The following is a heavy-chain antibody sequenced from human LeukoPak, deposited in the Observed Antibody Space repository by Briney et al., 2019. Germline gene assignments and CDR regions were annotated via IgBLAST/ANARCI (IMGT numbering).Heavy chain of an antibody. Sequence: PGRSLRLSCAASGFSFRSYAMQWVRQAPGKGLEWVGVISYEDGTTKYYADSVKGRFIISRDNSRNTLYLQMNSLRTEDTAVYYCARDWAHKSNSDWSRDVFDIWGQGTMVTVSS. V-gene: IGHV3-30*04. D-gene: IGHD6-19*01. CDR1: GFSFRSYA. J-gene: IGHJ3*02. CDR3: ARDWAHKSNSDWSRDVFDI. CDR2: ISYEDGTTK.